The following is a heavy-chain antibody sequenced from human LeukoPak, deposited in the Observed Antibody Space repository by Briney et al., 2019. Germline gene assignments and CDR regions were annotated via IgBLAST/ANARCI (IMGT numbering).Heavy chain of an antibody. CDR2: IIPIFGTA. CDR1: GGTFSSYA. V-gene: IGHV1-69*06. Sequence: SVKVSCKASGGTFSSYAISWVRQAPGQGLEWMGGIIPIFGTANYAQKFQGRVTITADKSTSTAYMELSSLRSEDTAVYYCARVPQGLDSIDYWGQGTLVTVSS. D-gene: IGHD3/OR15-3a*01. CDR3: ARVPQGLDSIDY. J-gene: IGHJ4*02.